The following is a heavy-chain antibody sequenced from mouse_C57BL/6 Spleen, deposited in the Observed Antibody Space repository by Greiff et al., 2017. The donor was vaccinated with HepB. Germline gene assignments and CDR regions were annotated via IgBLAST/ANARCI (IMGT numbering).Heavy chain of an antibody. D-gene: IGHD1-1*01. CDR2: IDPSDSYT. V-gene: IGHV1-69*01. J-gene: IGHJ3*01. CDR1: GYTFTSYW. CDR3: ARTYYYGSSPAWFAY. Sequence: QVQLQQPGAELVMPGASVKLSCKASGYTFTSYWMHWVKQRPGQGLEWIGEIDPSDSYTNYNQKFTGKSTLTVDKSSSTAYMQLSSLTSEDSAVYYCARTYYYGSSPAWFAYWGQGTLVTVSA.